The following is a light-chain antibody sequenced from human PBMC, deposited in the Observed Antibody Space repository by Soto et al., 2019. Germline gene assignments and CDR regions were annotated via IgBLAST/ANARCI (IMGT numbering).Light chain of an antibody. V-gene: IGLV2-14*01. CDR1: SSDVGGYNY. Sequence: QSALTQPASVSGSPGQSITISCTGTSSDVGGYNYVSWYQQHPGKAPKLMIYEVTNRPSGVSTRFSGSKSGNTASLTISGRQAEDEADYYCSSYTSSNSWVFGGGTKVTVL. CDR3: SSYTSSNSWV. CDR2: EVT. J-gene: IGLJ3*02.